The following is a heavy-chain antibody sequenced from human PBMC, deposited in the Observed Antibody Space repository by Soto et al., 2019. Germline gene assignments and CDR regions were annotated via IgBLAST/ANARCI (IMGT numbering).Heavy chain of an antibody. D-gene: IGHD6-13*01. J-gene: IGHJ4*02. V-gene: IGHV3-15*07. CDR2: IKSKTDGGTT. CDR1: GFTFSNAW. CDR3: TTDGGSSSWYDFDY. Sequence: GGSLRLSCAASGFTFSNAWMNWVRQAPGKGLEWVGRIKSKTDGGTTDYAAPVKGRFTISRDDSKNTLYLQMNSLKTEDTAVYYCTTDGGSSSWYDFDYWGQGTLVTVSS.